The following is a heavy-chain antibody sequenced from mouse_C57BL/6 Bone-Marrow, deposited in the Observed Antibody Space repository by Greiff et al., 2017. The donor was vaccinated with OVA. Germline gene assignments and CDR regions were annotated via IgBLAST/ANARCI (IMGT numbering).Heavy chain of an antibody. CDR3: TRDYYGSSYYFDY. CDR1: GYTFTDYE. Sequence: QVQLQQSGAELVRPGASVTLSCKASGYTFTDYEMHWVKQTPVHGLEWIGAIDPETGGTAYNQKFKGKAILTADKSSSTAYMELRSLTSEDSAVYYCTRDYYGSSYYFDYWGQGTTRTVSS. D-gene: IGHD1-1*01. V-gene: IGHV1-15*01. J-gene: IGHJ2*01. CDR2: IDPETGGT.